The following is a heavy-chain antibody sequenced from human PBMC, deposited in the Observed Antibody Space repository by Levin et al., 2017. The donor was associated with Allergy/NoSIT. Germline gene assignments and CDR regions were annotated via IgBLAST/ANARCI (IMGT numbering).Heavy chain of an antibody. CDR3: ARVKTYYDFWSGYYRSRHFDY. CDR1: GGSFSGYY. D-gene: IGHD3-3*01. CDR2: INHSGST. V-gene: IGHV4-34*01. J-gene: IGHJ4*02. Sequence: SETLSLTCAVYGGSFSGYYWSWIRQPPGKGLEWIGEINHSGSTNYNPSLKSRVTISVDTSKNQFSLKLSSVTAADTAVYYCARVKTYYDFWSGYYRSRHFDYWGQGTLVTVSS.